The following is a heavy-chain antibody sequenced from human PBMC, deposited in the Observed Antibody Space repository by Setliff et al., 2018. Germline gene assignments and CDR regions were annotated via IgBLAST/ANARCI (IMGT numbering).Heavy chain of an antibody. CDR1: GASISDYY. J-gene: IGHJ5*02. CDR2: VSASGST. V-gene: IGHV4-4*07. D-gene: IGHD3-3*01. Sequence: TLSLTCTVSGASISDYYWTWIRQPAGKELEWIGRVSASGSTTYNPSLKSRVTMSVDTSRNQISLNLTSVTVADTAMYYCARERTIFGILVISGWFDPWGQGTVVTVSS. CDR3: ARERTIFGILVISGWFDP.